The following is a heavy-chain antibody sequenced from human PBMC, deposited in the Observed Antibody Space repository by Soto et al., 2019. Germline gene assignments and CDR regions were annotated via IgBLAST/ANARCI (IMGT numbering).Heavy chain of an antibody. CDR1: GFTFSGFG. Sequence: LRLSCAASGFTFSGFGMHWVRQAPGKGLEWVAIIWYDGSDKYYADSVKGRFTISRDNSKNTLYLQMNSLRAEDTAVYHCAFGNLSYYFDFWGQGTPVTVS. J-gene: IGHJ4*02. CDR3: AFGNLSYYFDF. CDR2: IWYDGSDK. D-gene: IGHD3-16*01. V-gene: IGHV3-33*01.